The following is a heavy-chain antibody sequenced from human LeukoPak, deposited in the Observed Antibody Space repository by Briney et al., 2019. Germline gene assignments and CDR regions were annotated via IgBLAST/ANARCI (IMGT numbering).Heavy chain of an antibody. D-gene: IGHD6-19*01. V-gene: IGHV3-23*01. J-gene: IGHJ4*02. CDR2: ISGSGGRT. Sequence: GGSLRLSCVASGFIFNNYAMNWVRQAPGKGLDWVSIISGSGGRTYYADSVKGRFTISRDNSNNTLYLQMNSLRGDDTAVYYCVKGAGAVTDSLDYWGRGTPVTVSS. CDR1: GFIFNNYA. CDR3: VKGAGAVTDSLDY.